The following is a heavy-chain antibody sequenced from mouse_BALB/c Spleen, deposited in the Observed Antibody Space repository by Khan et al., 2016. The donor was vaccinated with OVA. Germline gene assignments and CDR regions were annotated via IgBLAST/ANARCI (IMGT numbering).Heavy chain of an antibody. CDR3: ATSYFYGYYFDY. Sequence: DVHLVESGGGLVQPGGSRKLSCAASGFTFNSYGMHWVRQAPEKGLEWVAYISGDSNTIYYADTVKGRFTISRDNPKNTLFLQMTRLMSEDTAMYCCATSYFYGYYFDYWGPGTTLTVS. CDR1: GFTFNSYG. D-gene: IGHD1-1*01. V-gene: IGHV5-17*02. CDR2: ISGDSNTI. J-gene: IGHJ2*01.